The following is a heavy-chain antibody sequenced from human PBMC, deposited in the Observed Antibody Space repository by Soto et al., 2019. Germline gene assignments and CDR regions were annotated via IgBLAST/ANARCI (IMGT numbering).Heavy chain of an antibody. Sequence: ASGKVSCKASCYTFTSYGISWVRQAPGQGLEWMGWISAYNGNTNYAQKLQGRVTMTTDTSTSTAYMELRSLRSDDTAVYYCARDYWTYYYDSSGYYPDPWGQGTLVTVSS. CDR3: ARDYWTYYYDSSGYYPDP. J-gene: IGHJ5*02. CDR2: ISAYNGNT. CDR1: CYTFTSYG. D-gene: IGHD3-22*01. V-gene: IGHV1-18*01.